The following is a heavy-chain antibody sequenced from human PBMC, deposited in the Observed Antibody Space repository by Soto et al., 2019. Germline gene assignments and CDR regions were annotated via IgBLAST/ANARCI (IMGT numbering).Heavy chain of an antibody. V-gene: IGHV2-5*02. CDR1: GFSLSTSGVG. CDR2: IYWDDDK. J-gene: IGHJ5*02. CDR3: ARSPPWFGATSFDP. D-gene: IGHD3-10*01. Sequence: QITLKKSGHTLAKPKQTLTLTGNVSGFSLSTSGVGVGWILQPQGQALKSLAPIYWDDDKRYSPSMKSSLTINKDTSKNQVVLTMINMDPVYTATYYCARSPPWFGATSFDPWGQGSLVTVSS.